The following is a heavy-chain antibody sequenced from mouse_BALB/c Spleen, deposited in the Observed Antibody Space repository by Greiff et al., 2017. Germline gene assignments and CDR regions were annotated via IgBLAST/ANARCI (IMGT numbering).Heavy chain of an antibody. CDR1: GFTFSSYT. CDR3: ARHITTVYFDY. Sequence: EVMLVESGGGLVQPGGSLKLSCAASGFTFSSYTMSWVRQTPEKRLEWVAYISNGGGSTYYPDTVKGRFTISRDNAKNTLYLQMSSLKSEDTAMYYCARHITTVYFDYWGQGTTLTVSS. CDR2: ISNGGGST. D-gene: IGHD1-1*01. V-gene: IGHV5-12-2*01. J-gene: IGHJ2*01.